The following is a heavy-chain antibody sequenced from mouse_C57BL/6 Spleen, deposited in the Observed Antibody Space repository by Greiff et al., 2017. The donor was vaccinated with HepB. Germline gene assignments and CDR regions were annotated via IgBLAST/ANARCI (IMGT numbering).Heavy chain of an antibody. J-gene: IGHJ2*01. D-gene: IGHD1-1*01. CDR2: IHPNSGST. CDR3: ARYYGSSYYLDY. CDR1: GYTFTSYW. Sequence: QVQLQQPGAELVKPGASVKLSCKASGYTFTSYWMHWVKQRPGQGLEWIGMIHPNSGSTNYNEKFKSKATLTVDKSSNTAYMQLSSLTSEDSAVYYCARYYGSSYYLDYWGQGTTLTVSS. V-gene: IGHV1-64*01.